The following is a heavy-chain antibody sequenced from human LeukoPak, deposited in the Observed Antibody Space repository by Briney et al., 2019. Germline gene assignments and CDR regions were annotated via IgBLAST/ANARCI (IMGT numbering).Heavy chain of an antibody. D-gene: IGHD3-10*01. J-gene: IGHJ6*03. CDR1: GYTFTGYY. CDR3: ARDYYYGSGSNDYYMDV. Sequence: ASVKVSCKASGYTFTGYYMHWVRQAPGQGLEWMGWINPNSGGTNYAQKFQGRVTMTRDTSISTAYMELSRLRSDDTAVYYCARDYYYGSGSNDYYMDVWGKGTTVTISS. V-gene: IGHV1-2*02. CDR2: INPNSGGT.